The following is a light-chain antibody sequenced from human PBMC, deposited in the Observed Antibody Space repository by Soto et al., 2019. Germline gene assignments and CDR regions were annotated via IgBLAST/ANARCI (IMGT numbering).Light chain of an antibody. J-gene: IGKJ1*01. V-gene: IGKV3-20*01. Sequence: ERVMTQAPATVSVSPGERVTLSCRASQSIYNKVAWYQQKPGQAPRLLIYGASNRATGIPDRFSGSGSGTDFTLTISRLEPEDFAVYYCQQYGSSGTFGQGTKVDIK. CDR1: QSIYNK. CDR3: QQYGSSGT. CDR2: GAS.